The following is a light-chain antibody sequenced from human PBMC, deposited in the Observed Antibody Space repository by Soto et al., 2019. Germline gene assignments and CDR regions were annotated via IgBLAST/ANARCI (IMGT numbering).Light chain of an antibody. CDR3: QQYGNPRIT. Sequence: TALTQSPGTLSLSPGERATLSCRASQSVINNYLAWYQQKPGQAPRLLISGASSRAAGIPDRFSGSGSETDFTPTISRLEPEDFALYFCQQYGNPRITFGQGTRLEIK. V-gene: IGKV3-20*01. J-gene: IGKJ5*01. CDR1: QSVINNY. CDR2: GAS.